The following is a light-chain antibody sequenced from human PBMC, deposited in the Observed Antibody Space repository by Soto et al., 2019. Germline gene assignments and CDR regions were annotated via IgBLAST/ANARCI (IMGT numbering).Light chain of an antibody. V-gene: IGKV3-15*01. CDR3: LQYHNLWA. Sequence: EIVMTQSPATLSVSPGERVILSCRASQSVSSDLAWYHHKPGQAPRLLIYGASTRAPGVPARFSGSGSGTDFTLTISSLQSEDFAVYSCLQYHNLWAFGRGTKVDIK. CDR2: GAS. J-gene: IGKJ1*01. CDR1: QSVSSD.